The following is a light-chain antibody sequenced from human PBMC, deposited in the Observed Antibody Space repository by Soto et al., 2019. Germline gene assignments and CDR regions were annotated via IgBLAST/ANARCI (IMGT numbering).Light chain of an antibody. CDR1: QRVPDSY. Sequence: EIVLTQSPGIVSLSPGERATLSCRASQRVPDSYLAWYQQKVGQAPRLLIYAASTRAPGVPDRFSGSGSGTDFTLTISRLEPEDFAVYHCLQYNIPPRTFGGGTKVEIK. CDR2: AAS. CDR3: LQYNIPPRT. J-gene: IGKJ4*01. V-gene: IGKV3-20*01.